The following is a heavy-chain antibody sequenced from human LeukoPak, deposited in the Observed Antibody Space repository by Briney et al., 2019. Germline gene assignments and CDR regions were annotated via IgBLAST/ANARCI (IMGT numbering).Heavy chain of an antibody. D-gene: IGHD3-22*01. CDR3: ARHHYYDSSP. Sequence: SETLSLTCTVSGGSISSSSYYWGWIRQPPGKGLEWIGSIYYSGSTYYNPSLKSRVTISVDTSKNQFSLRLSSVTAADTAVHYCARHHYYDSSPWGQGTLVTVSS. CDR1: GGSISSSSYY. CDR2: IYYSGST. J-gene: IGHJ5*02. V-gene: IGHV4-39*01.